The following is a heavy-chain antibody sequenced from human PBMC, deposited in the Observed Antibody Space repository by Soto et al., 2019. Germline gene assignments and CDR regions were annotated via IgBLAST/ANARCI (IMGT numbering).Heavy chain of an antibody. V-gene: IGHV4-59*01. CDR1: GGSLSHYY. CDR3: ARDRSTYGGGGTGEVKENWFDP. CDR2: AYYSGST. J-gene: IGHJ5*02. Sequence: XTLSLPCSVSGGSLSHYYWSWIRQSPGKGLELIGYAYYSGSTDYNPSLKSRFTMSVYTSKNQVSLKLNAVTTADTAVYYCARDRSTYGGGGTGEVKENWFDPWGPRTLGTVSS. D-gene: IGHD2-8*01.